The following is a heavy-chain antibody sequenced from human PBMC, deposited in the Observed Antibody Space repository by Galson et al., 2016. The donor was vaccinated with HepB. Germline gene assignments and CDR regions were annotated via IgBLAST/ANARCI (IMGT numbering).Heavy chain of an antibody. CDR3: ARDPSHWGEGLSGD. J-gene: IGHJ4*02. CDR1: GFTFATYG. D-gene: IGHD2/OR15-2a*01. Sequence: SLRLSCAASGFTFATYGMSWFRQAPGKGLEWVSTICGRCPDIDYADSVKGRFTISRDDSRDTVFLQMNSLRAEDTATYYCARDPSHWGEGLSGDWGQGTLVTVRS. CDR2: ICGRCPDI. V-gene: IGHV3-23*01.